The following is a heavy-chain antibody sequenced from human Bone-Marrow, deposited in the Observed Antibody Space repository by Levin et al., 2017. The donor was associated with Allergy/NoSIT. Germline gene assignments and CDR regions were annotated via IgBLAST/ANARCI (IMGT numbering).Heavy chain of an antibody. CDR3: ARYNFAVIRLLEILLYSPFDL. CDR2: INRDGSEN. CDR1: GFTFSTHW. Sequence: GESLKISCEASGFTFSTHWMSWVRQAPGKGLEWVANINRDGSENYYVDSVKGRFTISRDNAKNSLYLRMSSLRAEDTAVYYCARYNFAVIRLLEILLYSPFDLWGQGTLVTVSS. J-gene: IGHJ4*02. V-gene: IGHV3-7*01. D-gene: IGHD3-3*01.